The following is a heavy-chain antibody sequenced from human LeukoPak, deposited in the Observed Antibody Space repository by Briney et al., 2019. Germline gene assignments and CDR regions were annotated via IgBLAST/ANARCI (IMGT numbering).Heavy chain of an antibody. CDR2: ISAYNGNT. Sequence: ASVKVSCKASGYTFTSYGISWVRQAPGQGLEWMGWISAYNGNTNYAQKLQGRVTMTTDTPTSTAYMELRSLRSDDTAVYYCARDDWVMVYAIPSDAFDIWGQGTMVTVSS. D-gene: IGHD2-8*01. J-gene: IGHJ3*02. CDR3: ARDDWVMVYAIPSDAFDI. V-gene: IGHV1-18*01. CDR1: GYTFTSYG.